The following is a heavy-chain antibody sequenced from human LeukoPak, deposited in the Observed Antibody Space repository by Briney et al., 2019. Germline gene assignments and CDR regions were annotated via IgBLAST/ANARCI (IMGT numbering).Heavy chain of an antibody. CDR3: PKGRTGNYGVVYYYMDV. D-gene: IGHD1-7*01. CDR2: ISPNSGGT. Sequence: ASLKLSCMVSGYTFTGYYIHSVRHAPGQGLEWMGWISPNSGGTNYAQKFQGKVTMTKDPSISIAHMELTMLTSDNTAVYYCPKGRTGNYGVVYYYMDVWGKGTTVTVSS. V-gene: IGHV1-2*02. J-gene: IGHJ6*03. CDR1: GYTFTGYY.